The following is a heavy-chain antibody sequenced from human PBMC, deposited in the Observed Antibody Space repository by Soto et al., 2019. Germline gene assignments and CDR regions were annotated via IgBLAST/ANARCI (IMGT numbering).Heavy chain of an antibody. CDR2: IIPLFGTT. CDR3: ATRLDDRADEGFDV. J-gene: IGHJ3*01. V-gene: IGHV1-69*18. CDR1: GGTFSTYT. D-gene: IGHD3-16*01. Sequence: QVHLVQSGAEVMKPGSSVNVSCKTSGGTFSTYTIYWVRQAPGQGLEWMGRIIPLFGTTRYAQNFQDRVTITAEESTSNTNMELSTLRAEDTALYNCATRLDDRADEGFDVWGEGTAVTVSA.